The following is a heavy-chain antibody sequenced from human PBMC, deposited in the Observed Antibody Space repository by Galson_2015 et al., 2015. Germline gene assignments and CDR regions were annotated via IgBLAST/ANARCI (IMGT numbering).Heavy chain of an antibody. CDR1: GYTFPTYW. J-gene: IGHJ3*02. CDR3: ARPNREAGRDASDI. CDR2: IYPGDSDT. Sequence: QSGAEVKKPGESLKISCKGSGYTFPTYWIAWVRQMPGKGPGWMGIIYPGDSDTRYSPSFQGQVTISADKSISAAYLEWSSLKASDTAMYYCARPNREAGRDASDISGHATMGTVSA. V-gene: IGHV5-51*01. D-gene: IGHD1-26*01.